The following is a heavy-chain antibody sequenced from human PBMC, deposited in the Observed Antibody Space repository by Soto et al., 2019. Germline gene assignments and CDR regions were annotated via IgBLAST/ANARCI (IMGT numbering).Heavy chain of an antibody. D-gene: IGHD6-13*01. J-gene: IGHJ6*02. V-gene: IGHV1-69*06. CDR3: ARPNAVAADGLGPYGMEV. Sequence: SVEVSCKGSGCTFSSYAISLVRQAPGQGLEWMGGIIPIFGTANYAQKFQGRVTITADKSTSTAYMELSSLRSEDTAVYYCARPNAVAADGLGPYGMEVWGQGTTVTVSS. CDR2: IIPIFGTA. CDR1: GCTFSSYA.